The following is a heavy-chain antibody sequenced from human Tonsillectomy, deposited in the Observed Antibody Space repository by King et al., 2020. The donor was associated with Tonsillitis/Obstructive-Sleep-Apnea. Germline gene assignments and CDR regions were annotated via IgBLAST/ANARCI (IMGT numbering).Heavy chain of an antibody. CDR2: VYYSGST. J-gene: IGHJ4*02. CDR3: SRLAFYSNHADY. Sequence: VKLQESGPGLVRPSETLSLTCTVSGGSISSYYWSWIRQPPGKGLEWIGYVYYSGSTNYNPSLKSRVTISVATSENRFSLKLSSVTAADTAVYYFSRLAFYSNHADYWGQGTLVTVSS. V-gene: IGHV4-59*01. CDR1: GGSISSYY. D-gene: IGHD4-11*01.